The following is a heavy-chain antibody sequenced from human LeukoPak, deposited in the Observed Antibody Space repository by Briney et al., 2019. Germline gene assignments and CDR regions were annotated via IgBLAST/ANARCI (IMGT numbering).Heavy chain of an antibody. Sequence: SVKVSCKASGGTFSSYAISWVRQAPGQGLEWMGGIIPIFGTANYAQKFQGRVTMTTDESTSTAYMELSSLRSEDTAVYYCARKNLRGMVAVAAQFDPWGQRTLVTVSS. CDR2: IIPIFGTA. D-gene: IGHD6-19*01. V-gene: IGHV1-69*05. CDR3: ARKNLRGMVAVAAQFDP. J-gene: IGHJ5*02. CDR1: GGTFSSYA.